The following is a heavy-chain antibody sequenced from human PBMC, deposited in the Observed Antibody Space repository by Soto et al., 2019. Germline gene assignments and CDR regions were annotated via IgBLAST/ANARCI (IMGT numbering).Heavy chain of an antibody. CDR1: GYTFTGYY. D-gene: IGHD6-19*01. Sequence: QVQLVQSGAEVKKPGDSVKVSCKASGYTFTGYYMHWVRQAPGQGLEWMGWINPNSGGTNYAQKFQGRITMTRDTSISTAYLELRRLRSDDTAVSYCALAVADYYYYGMDVWGQGTTVTVSS. CDR2: INPNSGGT. CDR3: ALAVADYYYYGMDV. J-gene: IGHJ6*02. V-gene: IGHV1-2*02.